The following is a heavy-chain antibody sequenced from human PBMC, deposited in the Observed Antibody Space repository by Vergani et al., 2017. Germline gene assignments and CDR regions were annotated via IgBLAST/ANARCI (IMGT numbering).Heavy chain of an antibody. J-gene: IGHJ4*02. CDR2: IWSKHYGVTT. CDR3: ARDSIDYYYAYFVD. CDR1: GFTLGDYA. V-gene: IGHV3-49*04. D-gene: IGHD2-21*02. Sequence: EVHLVESGGGLVQPGRSLRLSCSGSGFTLGDYAMTWVCKAPGKGRGWVAFIWSKHYGVTTEYAASVRGRITISRDDSKSIAYLQMSSLKAEDTAVYYCARDSIDYYYAYFVDWGRG.